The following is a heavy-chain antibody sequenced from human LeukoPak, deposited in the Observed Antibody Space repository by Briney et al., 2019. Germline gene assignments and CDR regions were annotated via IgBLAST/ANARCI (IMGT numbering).Heavy chain of an antibody. CDR1: GFTFSSYG. V-gene: IGHV3-30*02. CDR3: AKDLWEYCSSTSCLHGTDV. J-gene: IGHJ6*04. D-gene: IGHD2-2*01. Sequence: GGSLRLSCAASGFTFSSYGMHWVRQAPGKGLEWVAFIRYDGSNKYYADSVKGRFTISRDNSKNTLYLQMNSLRAEDTAVYYCAKDLWEYCSSTSCLHGTDVWGKGTTVTISS. CDR2: IRYDGSNK.